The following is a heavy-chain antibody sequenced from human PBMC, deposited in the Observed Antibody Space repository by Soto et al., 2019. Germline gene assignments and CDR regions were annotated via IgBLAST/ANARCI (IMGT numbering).Heavy chain of an antibody. CDR3: ARVDSSSIDYYYYYGMDV. Sequence: SVKVSCKASGGTFSSYAISWVRQAPGQGLEWMGGIIPIFGTANYAQKLQGRVTITADKSTSTAYMELSSLRSEDTAVYYCARVDSSSIDYYYYYGMDVWGQGTTVTVSS. CDR2: IIPIFGTA. CDR1: GGTFSSYA. D-gene: IGHD6-6*01. V-gene: IGHV1-69*06. J-gene: IGHJ6*02.